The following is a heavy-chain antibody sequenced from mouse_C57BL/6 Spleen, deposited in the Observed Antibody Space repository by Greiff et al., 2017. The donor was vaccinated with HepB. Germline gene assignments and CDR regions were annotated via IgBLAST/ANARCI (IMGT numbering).Heavy chain of an antibody. CDR1: GYTFTDYE. D-gene: IGHD4-1*01. V-gene: IGHV1-15*01. CDR2: IDPETGGT. Sequence: VQGVESGAELVRPGASVTLSCKASGYTFTDYEMHWVKQTPVHGLEWIGAIDPETGGTAYNQKFKGKAILTADKSSSTAYMELRSLTSEDSAVYYCTRSGTGYWYFDVWGTGTTVTVSS. J-gene: IGHJ1*03. CDR3: TRSGTGYWYFDV.